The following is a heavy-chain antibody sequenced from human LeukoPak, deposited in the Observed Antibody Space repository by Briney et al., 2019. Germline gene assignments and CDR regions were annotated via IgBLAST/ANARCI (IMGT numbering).Heavy chain of an antibody. CDR1: GFTFSSYA. V-gene: IGHV3-30-3*01. CDR2: ISYDGSNK. D-gene: IGHD5-12*01. Sequence: HPGGSLRLSCAASGFTFSSYAMPWVRQAPGKGLEWVAVISYDGSNKYYADSVKGRFTISRDNAKNSLYLQMNSLRAEDTAVYYCARSQSSGRDGYNLRYWGQGTLVTVSS. J-gene: IGHJ4*02. CDR3: ARSQSSGRDGYNLRY.